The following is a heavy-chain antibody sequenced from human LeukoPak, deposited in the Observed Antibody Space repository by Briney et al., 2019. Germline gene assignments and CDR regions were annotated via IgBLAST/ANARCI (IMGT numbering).Heavy chain of an antibody. J-gene: IGHJ4*02. V-gene: IGHV4-34*01. CDR3: ARRRRPPFRITMIVDYFDY. Sequence: PSETLSLTCAVYGGSFSGYYWSWIRQPPGKGVEWIGEINHSGSTNYNPSLKSRVTISVDTSKNQFSLKLSSVTAADTAVYYCARRRRPPFRITMIVDYFDYWGQGTLVTVSS. CDR1: GGSFSGYY. CDR2: INHSGST. D-gene: IGHD3-22*01.